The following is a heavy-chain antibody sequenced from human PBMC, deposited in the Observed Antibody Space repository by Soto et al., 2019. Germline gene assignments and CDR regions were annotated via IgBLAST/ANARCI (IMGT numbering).Heavy chain of an antibody. CDR2: ISYSGST. Sequence: SETLSLTCTVSGGSLSSYYWTWLRPSRGRGLEWIGYISYSGSTYYNPSLKSRVTISAATSKNQFSLRMNSMIAADTAVDYCARADPDASVGYWGQGTLVPVSS. D-gene: IGHD2-15*01. CDR3: ARADPDASVGY. J-gene: IGHJ4*02. CDR1: GGSLSSYY. V-gene: IGHV4-59*01.